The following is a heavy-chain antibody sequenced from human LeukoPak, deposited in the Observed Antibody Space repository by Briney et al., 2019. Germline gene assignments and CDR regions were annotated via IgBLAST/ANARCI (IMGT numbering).Heavy chain of an antibody. CDR3: ARVVRYYYGSGSYGPLYYFDY. Sequence: SETLSLTCTVSGGSISSYYWSWIRQPRGKGLERIGYIYYSGSTNYNPSLKSRVTISVDTSKNQFSLKLSSVTAADTAVYYCARVVRYYYGSGSYGPLYYFDYWGQGTLVTVSS. J-gene: IGHJ4*02. V-gene: IGHV4-59*01. D-gene: IGHD3-10*01. CDR1: GGSISSYY. CDR2: IYYSGST.